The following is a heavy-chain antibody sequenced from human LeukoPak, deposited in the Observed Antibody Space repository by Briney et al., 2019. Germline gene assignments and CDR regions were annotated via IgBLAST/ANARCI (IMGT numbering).Heavy chain of an antibody. CDR2: IYHSGST. V-gene: IGHV4-4*02. J-gene: IGHJ6*04. Sequence: SGTLSLTCAVSGGSISSSNWWSWVRQPPGKGLEWIGEIYHSGSTNYNPSLKSRVTISVDKSKNQFSLKLSSATAADTAVYYCARDYVRYFDWLPPPYYYYYGMDVWGKGTTVTVSS. D-gene: IGHD3-9*01. CDR3: ARDYVRYFDWLPPPYYYYYGMDV. CDR1: GGSISSSNW.